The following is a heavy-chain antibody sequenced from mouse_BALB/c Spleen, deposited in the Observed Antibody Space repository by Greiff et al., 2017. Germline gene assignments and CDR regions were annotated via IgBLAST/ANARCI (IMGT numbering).Heavy chain of an antibody. CDR2: INPSSGYT. V-gene: IGHV1-4*02. J-gene: IGHJ2*01. CDR3: ATDGYYGY. Sequence: VQLQQSAAELARPGASVKMSCKASGYTFTSYTMHWVKQRPGQGLEWIGYINPSSGYTEYNQKFKDKTTLTADKSSSTAYMQLSSLTSEDSAVYYCATDGYYGYWGQGTTLTVSS. CDR1: GYTFTSYT. D-gene: IGHD2-3*01.